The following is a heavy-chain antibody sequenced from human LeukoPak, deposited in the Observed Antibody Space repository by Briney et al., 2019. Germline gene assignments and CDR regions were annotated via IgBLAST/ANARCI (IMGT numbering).Heavy chain of an antibody. D-gene: IGHD3-10*01. J-gene: IGHJ4*02. V-gene: IGHV4-34*01. CDR3: ARRVWFGELLPYYFDY. CDR1: GGSFSGYY. CDR2: INHSGST. Sequence: SETLSLTCAVYGGSFSGYYWSWIRQPPAKGLEWIGEINHSGSTNYNPSLKSRVTISVDTSKNQFSLKLSSVTAADTAVYYCARRVWFGELLPYYFDYWGQGTLVTVSS.